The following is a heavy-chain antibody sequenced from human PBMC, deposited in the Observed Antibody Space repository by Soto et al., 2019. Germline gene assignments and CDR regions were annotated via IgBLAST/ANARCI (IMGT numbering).Heavy chain of an antibody. CDR3: ARTLQYCSGGSCYSYCYYGMDV. V-gene: IGHV1-8*01. D-gene: IGHD2-15*01. CDR2: MNPNSGNT. CDR1: GYTFTSYD. J-gene: IGHJ6*02. Sequence: QVQLVQSGAEVKKPGASVKVSCKASGYTFTSYDINWVRQATGQGLEWMGWMNPNSGNTGYAQKFQGRGTMTRNTTISTAYMEVSSLRPEDTAVYYCARTLQYCSGGSCYSYCYYGMDVWGQGTTVTVSS.